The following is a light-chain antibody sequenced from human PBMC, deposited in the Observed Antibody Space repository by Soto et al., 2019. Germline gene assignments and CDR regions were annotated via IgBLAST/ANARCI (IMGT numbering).Light chain of an antibody. CDR3: SSYAGSNNSLYI. V-gene: IGLV2-8*01. CDR2: EVS. J-gene: IGLJ1*01. CDR1: SSDVDGYNY. Sequence: QSALTQPPSASGSPGKSGTISCTGNSSDVDGYNYVSWYKQHPGKAPKLMIYEVSKRPSGVPDRFSGSKSGNTASLSVSGLQSEYEANYYCSSYAGSNNSLYIFGAGTKITVL.